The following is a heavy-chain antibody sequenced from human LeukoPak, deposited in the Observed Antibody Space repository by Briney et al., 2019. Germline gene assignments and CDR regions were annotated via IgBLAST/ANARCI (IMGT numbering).Heavy chain of an antibody. Sequence: PGGSLRLSCAASGFTFSTYAMSWVRQAPGKGLEWASTISGSGGDTYYADSVKGRFTISRDSSKNTLYLQMNSLRAEDTAVYYCAKERDTAMVSWYYFDYWGQGTLVTVSS. CDR1: GFTFSTYA. CDR2: ISGSGGDT. D-gene: IGHD5-18*01. V-gene: IGHV3-23*01. CDR3: AKERDTAMVSWYYFDY. J-gene: IGHJ4*02.